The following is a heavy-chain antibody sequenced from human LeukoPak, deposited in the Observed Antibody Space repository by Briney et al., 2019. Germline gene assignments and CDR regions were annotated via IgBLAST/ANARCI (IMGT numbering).Heavy chain of an antibody. CDR3: ASNPLDYYDSSGYYYSFFDY. J-gene: IGHJ4*02. D-gene: IGHD3-22*01. CDR2: IIPIFGTA. V-gene: IGHV1-69*05. Sequence: ASVKVSCKASGGTFSSYAISWVRQAPGQGLEWMGGIIPIFGTANYAQKFQGRVTITTDESTSTAYMELSSLRSEDTAVYYCASNPLDYYDSSGYYYSFFDYWGQGTLVTVSS. CDR1: GGTFSSYA.